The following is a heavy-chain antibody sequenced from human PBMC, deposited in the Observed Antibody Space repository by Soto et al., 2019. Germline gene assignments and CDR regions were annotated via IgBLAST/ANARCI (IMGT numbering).Heavy chain of an antibody. V-gene: IGHV4-34*01. J-gene: IGHJ6*03. CDR2: INHSGST. CDR1: GGSLSGYF. Sequence: QVHLEQWGAGLLKPSETLSLTCAVYGGSLSGYFWSWVRQPPGKGLEWIGEINHSGSTNYNPSLKRRVTISADTSKHEFSLRLSSVTAADSAIYYRASYHYYVFCSWSRHYMDVWGKGTTVTGSS. CDR3: ASYHYYVFCSWSRHYMDV. D-gene: IGHD3-3*01.